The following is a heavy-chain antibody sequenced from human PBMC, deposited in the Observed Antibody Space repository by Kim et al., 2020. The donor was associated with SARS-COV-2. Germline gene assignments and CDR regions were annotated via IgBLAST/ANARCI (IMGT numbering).Heavy chain of an antibody. CDR1: GGSISSSDYY. Sequence: SETLSLTCTVSGGSISSSDYYWGWIRQPPGKGLEWVGSIYYSGTTYYNPSLNSRVTISVDTSKNQFSLKLTSVTAADTAVYYCARHRQVVVRSYYFDNWGQGTLVTVSS. V-gene: IGHV4-39*01. J-gene: IGHJ4*02. CDR2: IYYSGTT. D-gene: IGHD3-16*01. CDR3: ARHRQVVVRSYYFDN.